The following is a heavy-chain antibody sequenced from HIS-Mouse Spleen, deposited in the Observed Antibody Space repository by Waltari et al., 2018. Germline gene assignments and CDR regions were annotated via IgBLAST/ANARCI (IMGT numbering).Heavy chain of an antibody. CDR1: GFTFSSYW. CDR2: RKQDGSEK. Sequence: EVQLVESGGGLVQPGGSLRLSCAASGFTFSSYWMSWVRQAPGKGLECANRKQDGSEKYYVDSVKGRFTISRDNAKNSLYLQMNSLRAEDTAVYYCVRDGSSSWYFDYWGQGTLVTVSS. J-gene: IGHJ4*02. V-gene: IGHV3-7*01. D-gene: IGHD6-13*01. CDR3: VRDGSSSWYFDY.